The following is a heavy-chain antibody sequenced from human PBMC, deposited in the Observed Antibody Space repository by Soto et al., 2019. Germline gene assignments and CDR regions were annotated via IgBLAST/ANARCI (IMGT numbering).Heavy chain of an antibody. J-gene: IGHJ6*02. D-gene: IGHD6-19*01. CDR2: IIPIFGTA. Sequence: SVKVSCKASGYIFTKYGVHWVRQAPGQGLEWMGGIIPIFGTANYAQKFQGRVTITADESTSTAYMELSSLRSEDTAVYYCARRLATYYYYYGMDVWGQGTTVTVSS. V-gene: IGHV1-69*13. CDR1: GYIFTKYG. CDR3: ARRLATYYYYYGMDV.